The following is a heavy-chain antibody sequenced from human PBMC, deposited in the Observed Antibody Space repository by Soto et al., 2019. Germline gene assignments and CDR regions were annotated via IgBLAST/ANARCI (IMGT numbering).Heavy chain of an antibody. CDR2: IYPGDSDT. Sequence: PGESLKLSWKGSGYRFTNYWIGWVRQMPGKGLERMGIIYPGDSDTRYSPSFQGQVTISADKSIHTAYLQWSSLNASDTAMYYCARDYCSGTNGYEFDYLGQRTQVTVS. D-gene: IGHD2-2*01. CDR3: ARDYCSGTNGYEFDY. CDR1: GYRFTNYW. V-gene: IGHV5-51*01. J-gene: IGHJ4*02.